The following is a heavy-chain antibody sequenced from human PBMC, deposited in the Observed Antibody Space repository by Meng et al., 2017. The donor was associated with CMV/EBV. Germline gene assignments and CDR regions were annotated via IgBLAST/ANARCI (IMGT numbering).Heavy chain of an antibody. CDR2: IYYSGST. CDR3: ARVIKRLRYYGMDV. V-gene: IGHV4-59*01. Sequence: SETLSLTCTVSGGSISSYYWSWIRQHPGKGLEWIGYIYYSGSTNYNPSLKSRVTISVDTSKNQFSLKLSSVTAADTAVYYCARVIKRLRYYGMDVWGQGTTVTVSS. CDR1: GGSISSYY. D-gene: IGHD3-16*01. J-gene: IGHJ6*02.